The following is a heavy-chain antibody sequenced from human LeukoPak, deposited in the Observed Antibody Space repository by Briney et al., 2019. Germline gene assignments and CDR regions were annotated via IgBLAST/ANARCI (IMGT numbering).Heavy chain of an antibody. D-gene: IGHD3-3*01. CDR3: AKDLHYDFWSGYPYYFDY. Sequence: AGSLRLSCAASGFTFSSYAMSWVRQAPGKGLEWVSAISGSGGSTYYADSVKGRFTISRDNSKNTLYLQMNSLRAEDTAVYYCAKDLHYDFWSGYPYYFDYWGQGTLVTVSS. V-gene: IGHV3-23*01. CDR1: GFTFSSYA. J-gene: IGHJ4*02. CDR2: ISGSGGST.